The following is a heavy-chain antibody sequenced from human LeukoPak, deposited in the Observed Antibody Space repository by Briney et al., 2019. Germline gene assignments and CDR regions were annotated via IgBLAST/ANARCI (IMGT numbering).Heavy chain of an antibody. CDR2: ISWNSGSI. D-gene: IGHD3-10*01. Sequence: SLRLSCAASGFTFDDYAMHWVRQAPGKGLEWVSGISWNSGSIGYADSVKGRFTISRDNAKNSLYLQMNSLRAEDTALYYCAKDYGITMVRGGFDYWGQGTLVTVSS. V-gene: IGHV3-9*01. CDR1: GFTFDDYA. J-gene: IGHJ4*02. CDR3: AKDYGITMVRGGFDY.